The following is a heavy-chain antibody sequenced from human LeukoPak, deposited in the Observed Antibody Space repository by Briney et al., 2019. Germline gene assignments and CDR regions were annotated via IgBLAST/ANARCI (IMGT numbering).Heavy chain of an antibody. V-gene: IGHV4-38-2*02. CDR3: ARPDRNLYFDL. Sequence: SETLSLTCTVSGDSITSEYFWGWLRQTPGKGLEWFGSMFHSGRAYYSPSLRSRVTISVDTSKNQFSLELNSVTAADAAVYYCARPDRNLYFDLWGRGTLVTVSP. CDR2: MFHSGRA. J-gene: IGHJ2*01. D-gene: IGHD3-22*01. CDR1: GDSITSEYF.